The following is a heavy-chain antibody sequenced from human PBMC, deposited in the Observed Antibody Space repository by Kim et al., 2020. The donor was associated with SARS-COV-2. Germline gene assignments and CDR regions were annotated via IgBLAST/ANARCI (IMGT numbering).Heavy chain of an antibody. D-gene: IGHD2-2*01. J-gene: IGHJ6*02. Sequence: SVKVSCKASGGTFSSYAISWVRQAPGQGLEWMGGIIPIFGTANYAQKFQGRVTITADESTSTAYMELSSLRSEDTAVYYCARDQSVLGYCSSTSCPYYYGMDVWGQGATVTVSS. CDR3: ARDQSVLGYCSSTSCPYYYGMDV. CDR2: IIPIFGTA. V-gene: IGHV1-69*13. CDR1: GGTFSSYA.